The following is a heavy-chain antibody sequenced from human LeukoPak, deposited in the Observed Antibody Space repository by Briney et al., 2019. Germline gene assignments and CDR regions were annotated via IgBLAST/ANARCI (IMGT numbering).Heavy chain of an antibody. V-gene: IGHV1-2*02. J-gene: IGHJ4*02. CDR3: ARGRDSGCYYDFDY. CDR1: GYTFTGYY. D-gene: IGHD1-26*01. Sequence: ASVKVSCKAAGYTFTGYYMHWVRQAPGQGLEWMGWINPNSGSTNYAQKFQGRVTMTRDTSMSTAYMELSRLRSDDTAVYYCARGRDSGCYYDFDYWGQGTLVTVPS. CDR2: INPNSGST.